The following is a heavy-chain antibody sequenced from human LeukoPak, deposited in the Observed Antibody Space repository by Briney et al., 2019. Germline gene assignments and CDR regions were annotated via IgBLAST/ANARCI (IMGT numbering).Heavy chain of an antibody. J-gene: IGHJ3*02. V-gene: IGHV3-48*03. CDR2: ISSSGSTI. CDR3: ARSEITMVRGGAFDI. CDR1: GFTFRSYE. D-gene: IGHD3-10*01. Sequence: QPGRSLRLSCAASGFTFRSYEMNWVRRAPGKGLEWVSYISSSGSTIYYADSVKGRFTISRDNAKNSLFLQMNSLRAEDTAVYYCARSEITMVRGGAFDIWGQGTMVTVSS.